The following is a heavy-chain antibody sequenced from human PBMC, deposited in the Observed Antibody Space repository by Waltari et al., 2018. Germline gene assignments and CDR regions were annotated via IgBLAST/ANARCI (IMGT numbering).Heavy chain of an antibody. Sequence: QVQLVESGGGVVQPGRSLRLSCAASGFTFSSYGMHWVRQAPGKGLEWVAVIWYDGRNKYYADSVKGRFTISRDNSKNTLYLQMNSLRAEDTAMYYCAKVAAGWTPDYWGQGTLVTVSS. CDR2: IWYDGRNK. CDR3: AKVAAGWTPDY. V-gene: IGHV3-30*18. CDR1: GFTFSSYG. D-gene: IGHD6-25*01. J-gene: IGHJ4*02.